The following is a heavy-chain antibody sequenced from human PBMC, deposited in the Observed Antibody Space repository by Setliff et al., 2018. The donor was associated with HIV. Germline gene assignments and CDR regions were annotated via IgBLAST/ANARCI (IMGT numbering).Heavy chain of an antibody. J-gene: IGHJ5*02. CDR3: ARGRYYYDSSTYPNWFDP. D-gene: IGHD3-22*01. CDR2: IYTSGST. CDR1: GFTFSSYA. V-gene: IGHV4-4*08. Sequence: GSLRLSCAASGFTFSSYAMTWVRQPPGKGLEWIGYIYTSGSTNYNPSLKSRVIISVDTSKNQLSLKLSSMTAADTAMYYCARGRYYYDSSTYPNWFDPWGQGTLVTVSS.